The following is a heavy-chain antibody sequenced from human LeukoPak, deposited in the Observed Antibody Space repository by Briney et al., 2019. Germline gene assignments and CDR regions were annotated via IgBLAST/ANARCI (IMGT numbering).Heavy chain of an antibody. CDR1: GGSISSGGYY. J-gene: IGHJ5*02. D-gene: IGHD6-6*01. Sequence: SVTLSLTCTVSGGSISSGGYYWSWIRQHPGKGLEWIGYIYYSGSTYYNPSLKSRVTISVDTSKNQFSLKLSSVTAADTAVYYCARDWGLGAARFYWFDPWGQGTLVTVSS. CDR3: ARDWGLGAARFYWFDP. CDR2: IYYSGST. V-gene: IGHV4-31*03.